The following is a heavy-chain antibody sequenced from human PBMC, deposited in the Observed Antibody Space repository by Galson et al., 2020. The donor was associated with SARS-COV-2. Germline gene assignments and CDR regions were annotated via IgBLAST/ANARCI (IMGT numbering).Heavy chain of an antibody. CDR1: GFTFSDHA. CDR3: ARAGGVVGGTIFGVVYYGMDV. D-gene: IGHD3-3*01. CDR2: ISGNNIST. Sequence: TGGSLRLSCAASGFTFSDHAMTWVRQAAGKGLEWVSSISGNNISTYYADSVRGRFTISRDNSKKTLYLQMDRLRAEDTAVYFCARAGGVVGGTIFGVVYYGMDVWGQGTTVTVSS. V-gene: IGHV3-23*01. J-gene: IGHJ6*02.